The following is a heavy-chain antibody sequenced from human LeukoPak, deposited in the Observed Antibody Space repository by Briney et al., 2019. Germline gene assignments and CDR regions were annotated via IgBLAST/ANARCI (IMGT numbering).Heavy chain of an antibody. V-gene: IGHV4-34*01. CDR1: GGSFSGYY. CDR2: INHSGST. CDR3: ARGRVELRGWFDP. J-gene: IGHJ5*02. D-gene: IGHD1-7*01. Sequence: SETLSLTCAVYGGSFSGYYWSWIRQPPGMGLEWIGEINHSGSTNYNPSLKSRVAISVDTSKNQFSLKLSSVTAADTAVYYCARGRVELRGWFDPWGQGTLVTVSS.